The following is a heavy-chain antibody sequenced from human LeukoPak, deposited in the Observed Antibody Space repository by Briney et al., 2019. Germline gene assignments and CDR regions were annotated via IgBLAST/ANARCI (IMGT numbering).Heavy chain of an antibody. V-gene: IGHV1-2*02. J-gene: IGHJ5*02. Sequence: ASVKVSCKASGYTFTDYYMHWVRQAPGQGLEWMGWINPNSGGTNYAQNFQGRVTMTRDTSITTAYMEMSRLRSDDTAVYYCASSIWGTTGFWFDPWGQGTLVTASS. CDR3: ASSIWGTTGFWFDP. D-gene: IGHD3-16*01. CDR1: GYTFTDYY. CDR2: INPNSGGT.